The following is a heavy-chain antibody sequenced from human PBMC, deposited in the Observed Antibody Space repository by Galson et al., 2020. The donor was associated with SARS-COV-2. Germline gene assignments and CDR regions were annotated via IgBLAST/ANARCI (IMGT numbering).Heavy chain of an antibody. D-gene: IGHD6-19*01. CDR2: ISYDGNSK. CDR1: GFNFGAYG. CDR3: VRDGFSSGWTPFCYFDL. Sequence: GESLKISCAASGFNFGAYGMHWVRLTPGKGLEWVSFISYDGNSKYYADSVKGRFTISRDTSRNTLYLQADTLTTDDTAVYHCVRDGFSSGWTPFCYFDLWGQGTLVTVSS. V-gene: IGHV3-30*05. J-gene: IGHJ4*03.